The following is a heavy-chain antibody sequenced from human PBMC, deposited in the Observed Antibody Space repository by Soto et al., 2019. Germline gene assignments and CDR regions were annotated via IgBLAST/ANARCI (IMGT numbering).Heavy chain of an antibody. CDR3: ATDGPSNSGNLYAFDI. CDR2: LTPYKADT. D-gene: IGHD5-12*01. J-gene: IGHJ3*02. V-gene: IGHV1-18*04. CDR1: GYTLTNYG. Sequence: ASLMGSCKASGYTLTNYGFTLVLQAPVQVLEWLGRLTPYKADTNSAQNLQGRVTMATDTSTNTAYLELRSLRSDDTAVYFCATDGPSNSGNLYAFDIWGQGTMVTVSS.